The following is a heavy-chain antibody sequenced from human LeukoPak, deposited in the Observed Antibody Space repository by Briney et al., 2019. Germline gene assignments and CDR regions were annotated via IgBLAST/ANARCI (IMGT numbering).Heavy chain of an antibody. CDR3: ARDIAAAGLHGPVPTKNWFDP. Sequence: SVKLSCKASGGTFSSYAISWVRQAPGQGLEWMGGIIPIFGTANYAQTVQGRVTITADESTSTDYMELSSLRSEDTAVYYCARDIAAAGLHGPVPTKNWFDPWGQGTLVTVSS. V-gene: IGHV1-69*01. CDR2: IIPIFGTA. D-gene: IGHD6-13*01. J-gene: IGHJ5*02. CDR1: GGTFSSYA.